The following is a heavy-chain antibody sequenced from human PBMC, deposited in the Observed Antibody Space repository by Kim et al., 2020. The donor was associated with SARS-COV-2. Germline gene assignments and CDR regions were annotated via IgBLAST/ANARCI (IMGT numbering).Heavy chain of an antibody. V-gene: IGHV3-30*07. Sequence: SVKGRFTISRDNSKNTLYLQMNSLRAEDTAVYYCARDLGYYYDSSGYYSSWGQGTLFTVSS. D-gene: IGHD3-22*01. CDR3: ARDLGYYYDSSGYYSS. J-gene: IGHJ4*02.